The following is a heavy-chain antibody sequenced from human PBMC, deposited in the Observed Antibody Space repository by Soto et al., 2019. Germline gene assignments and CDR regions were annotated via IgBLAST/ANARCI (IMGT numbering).Heavy chain of an antibody. V-gene: IGHV4-59*01. D-gene: IGHD2-2*01. CDR2: IYYTGVT. CDR3: ATEGETYCSSASCPIDS. CDR1: GGSIGRRF. Sequence: SGTLCMTCAVSGGSIGRRFCSWIRQPPGKGLEWLGYIYYTGVTNYNPSLKGRVTISVDMSKNQLSLILTSVTAADAAVYFCATEGETYCSSASCPIDSWGQGTLVTVSS. J-gene: IGHJ4*02.